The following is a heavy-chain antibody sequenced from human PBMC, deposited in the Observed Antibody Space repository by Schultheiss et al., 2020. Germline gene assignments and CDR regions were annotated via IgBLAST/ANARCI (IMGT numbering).Heavy chain of an antibody. CDR1: GFTFSDYY. V-gene: IGHV3-11*01. CDR3: ARWAVGWSGGSCYDY. CDR2: ISSSGSTI. D-gene: IGHD2-15*01. J-gene: IGHJ4*02. Sequence: GESLKISCAASGFTFSDYYMSWIRQAPGKGLEWVSYISSSGSTIYYADSVKGRFTISRDNSKNTLYLQMNSLRAEDTALYYCARWAVGWSGGSCYDYWGQGTLVTVSA.